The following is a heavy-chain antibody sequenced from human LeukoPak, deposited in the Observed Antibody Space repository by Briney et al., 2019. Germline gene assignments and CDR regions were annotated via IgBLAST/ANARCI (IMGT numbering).Heavy chain of an antibody. V-gene: IGHV4-59*01. CDR3: ARAAAGLYYFDY. CDR2: IYYSGST. CDR1: GGSIGSYY. D-gene: IGHD6-13*01. Sequence: SETLSLTCTVSGGSIGSYYWSWIRQPPGKGLEWIGYIYYSGSTNYNPSLKSRVTISVDTSKNQFSLKLSSVTAADTAVYYCARAAAGLYYFDYWGQGTLVTVSS. J-gene: IGHJ4*02.